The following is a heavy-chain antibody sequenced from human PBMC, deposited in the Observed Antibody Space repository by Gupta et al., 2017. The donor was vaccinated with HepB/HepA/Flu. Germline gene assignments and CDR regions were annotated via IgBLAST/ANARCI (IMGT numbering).Heavy chain of an antibody. D-gene: IGHD5-24*01. CDR2: SAADVRNR. J-gene: IGHJ5*01. Sequence: QLQRVHSGGGVVQPGMSLRLACAASGLIFKNLARHWVRQAPGKGLEWVALSAADVRNRYYGASVTGRGTIYRNKSNRNPLITRKSLTINNPALAFCAANYSNTSLDFWGHGTMVIVSS. CDR3: AANYSNTSLDF. CDR1: GLIFKNLA. V-gene: IGHV3-30*03.